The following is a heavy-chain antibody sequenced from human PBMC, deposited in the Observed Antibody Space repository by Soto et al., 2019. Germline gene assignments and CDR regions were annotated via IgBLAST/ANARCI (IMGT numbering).Heavy chain of an antibody. Sequence: ASVKVSCKTSGYSFTRYGLHWVRQAPGQRLEWMGWINPGNGDTKYSQKFQGRVTITRDTSATTAYMELSSLRSEDSTVFYCARTDCSSTSCYNYYYYGMDVWGQGTTVTVSS. J-gene: IGHJ6*02. CDR3: ARTDCSSTSCYNYYYYGMDV. D-gene: IGHD2-2*01. CDR2: INPGNGDT. V-gene: IGHV1-3*01. CDR1: GYSFTRYG.